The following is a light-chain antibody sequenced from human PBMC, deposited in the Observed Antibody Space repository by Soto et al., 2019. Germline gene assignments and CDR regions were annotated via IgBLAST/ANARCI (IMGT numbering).Light chain of an antibody. J-gene: IGLJ3*02. CDR3: QSYDSSLSGWV. CDR1: SSNIGAGYD. V-gene: IGLV1-40*01. Sequence: QSVLTQPPSVSGAPGQRVTISCTRSSSNIGAGYDVHWYQQLPGTAPKFLIYGNSNRPSGVPDRFSGSKSGTSASLAITGLQAEDEADYYCQSYDSSLSGWVFGGGTQLTVL. CDR2: GNS.